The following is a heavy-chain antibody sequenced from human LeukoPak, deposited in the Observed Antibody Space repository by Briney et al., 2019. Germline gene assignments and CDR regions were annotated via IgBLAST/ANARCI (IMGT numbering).Heavy chain of an antibody. CDR2: INSDGSST. V-gene: IGHV3-74*01. Sequence: GGSLRLSCAASGFTFSSYWMHWVRQAPGKGLVWVSRINSDGSSTSYADSVKGRFTISRDNAKNTLYLQMNSLRAEDTAVYYCAKDFRYYDSSGYGSSDYWGQGTLVTVSS. CDR1: GFTFSSYW. J-gene: IGHJ4*02. D-gene: IGHD3-22*01. CDR3: AKDFRYYDSSGYGSSDY.